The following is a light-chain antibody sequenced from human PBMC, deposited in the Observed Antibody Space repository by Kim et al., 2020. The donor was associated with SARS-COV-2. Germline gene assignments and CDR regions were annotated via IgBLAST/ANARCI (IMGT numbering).Light chain of an antibody. CDR1: QVISIY. Sequence: ASVRDSFTFTFRASQVISIYLASYQQTPGKAPKLLFYVASTLQSAVPSSFSVSGSGPDFTLTISSLQPEDFATYYCQQLNSYPLTFVGGTKVEIK. V-gene: IGKV1-9*01. CDR2: VAS. J-gene: IGKJ4*01. CDR3: QQLNSYPLT.